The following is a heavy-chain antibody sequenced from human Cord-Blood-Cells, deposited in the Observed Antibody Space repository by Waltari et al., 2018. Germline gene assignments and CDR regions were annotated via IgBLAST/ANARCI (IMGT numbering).Heavy chain of an antibody. J-gene: IGHJ4*02. CDR3: ASGSITIFGVVIPFDY. Sequence: VQLVQSGAEVKKPGSSVKVACKASGGTFSRYAIRWVRQAPGQGLEWMGWIIPILCTANCAQKFQGGVTITADKSTGTAYMELSSLRSEDTAVYYCASGSITIFGVVIPFDYCGQGTLVTVSS. CDR1: GGTFSRYA. CDR2: IIPILCTA. D-gene: IGHD3-3*01. V-gene: IGHV1-69*06.